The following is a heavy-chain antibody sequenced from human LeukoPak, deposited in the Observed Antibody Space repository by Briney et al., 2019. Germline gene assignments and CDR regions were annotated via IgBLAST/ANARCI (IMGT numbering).Heavy chain of an antibody. Sequence: GGSLRLSCAASGFTFSSYEMNWVRQAPGKGLEWVSSISSSSSYIYYADSVKGRFTISRDNAKNSLYLQMNSLRAEDTAVYYCARGPSGYHNTGGQGTLVTVSS. CDR1: GFTFSSYE. CDR2: ISSSSSYI. J-gene: IGHJ4*02. D-gene: IGHD5-12*01. CDR3: ARGPSGYHNT. V-gene: IGHV3-21*01.